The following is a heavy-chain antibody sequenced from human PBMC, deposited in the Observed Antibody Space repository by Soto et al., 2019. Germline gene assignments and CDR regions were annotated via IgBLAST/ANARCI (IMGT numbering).Heavy chain of an antibody. J-gene: IGHJ4*02. CDR2: VFHTGSV. CDR3: ARKAWTRLDY. Sequence: QLRLQESGPGLVKPSETLSLTCSISGGSITASVWWTWVRLTPEKGLQWIGEVFHTGSVNYHPSLQSRLTISVNKSMGQFSLRLTAVTAADTAVYYCARKAWTRLDYWGQGALVTVSS. CDR1: GGSITASVW. V-gene: IGHV4-4*02. D-gene: IGHD1-1*01.